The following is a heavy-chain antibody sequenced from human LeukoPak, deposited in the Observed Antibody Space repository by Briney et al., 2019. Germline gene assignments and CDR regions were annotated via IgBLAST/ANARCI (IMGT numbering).Heavy chain of an antibody. Sequence: ASVTVSYTDSGYTFTIHGKSWVRQAPGQGLEWMAWISAYNGNTNYSQKLQGRGTITTDTSTHTSYMELRSLRSDDTAVYYCARDHVVVATTFDYWGQGTLVTVSS. CDR2: ISAYNGNT. CDR1: GYTFTIHG. D-gene: IGHD1-26*01. V-gene: IGHV1-18*01. CDR3: ARDHVVVATTFDY. J-gene: IGHJ4*02.